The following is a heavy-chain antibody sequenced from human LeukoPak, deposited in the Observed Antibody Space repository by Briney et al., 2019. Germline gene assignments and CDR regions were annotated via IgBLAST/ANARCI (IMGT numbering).Heavy chain of an antibody. Sequence: SETLSLTCTVSGCSISSYYWSWIRQPPGKGLEWIGYIYYSGSTNYNPSLKSRVTISVDASKNQFSLKLSSVTAADTAVYSCARAAVGAEIDYWGQGTLVTVSS. D-gene: IGHD1-26*01. J-gene: IGHJ4*02. CDR3: ARAAVGAEIDY. CDR2: IYYSGST. CDR1: GCSISSYY. V-gene: IGHV4-59*01.